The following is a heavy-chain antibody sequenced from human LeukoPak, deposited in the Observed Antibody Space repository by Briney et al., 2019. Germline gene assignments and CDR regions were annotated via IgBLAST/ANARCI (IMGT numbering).Heavy chain of an antibody. D-gene: IGHD6-19*01. CDR1: GFTFSSYG. CDR2: IRYDGSNR. CDR3: AKDSARLAVAGRVFDY. Sequence: GGSLRLSCAASGFTFSSYGTHWVRQAPGKGLEWVAFIRYDGSNRYYADSVKGRFTISRDNSKNTLYLQMNSLRAEDTAVYYCAKDSARLAVAGRVFDYWGQGTLVTVSS. V-gene: IGHV3-30*02. J-gene: IGHJ4*02.